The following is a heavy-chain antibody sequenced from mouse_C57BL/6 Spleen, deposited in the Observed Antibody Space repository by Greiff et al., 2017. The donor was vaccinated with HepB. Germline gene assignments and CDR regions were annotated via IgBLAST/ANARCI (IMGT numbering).Heavy chain of an antibody. Sequence: EVKLEESGGGLVQPGGSLKLSCAASGFTFSDYGMAWVRQAPRKGPEWVAFISNLAYSIYYADTVTGRFTISRENAKNTLYLEMSSLRSEDTAMYYCARRGNYDAMDYWGQGTSVTVSS. D-gene: IGHD2-1*01. V-gene: IGHV5-15*04. CDR1: GFTFSDYG. CDR2: ISNLAYSI. J-gene: IGHJ4*01. CDR3: ARRGNYDAMDY.